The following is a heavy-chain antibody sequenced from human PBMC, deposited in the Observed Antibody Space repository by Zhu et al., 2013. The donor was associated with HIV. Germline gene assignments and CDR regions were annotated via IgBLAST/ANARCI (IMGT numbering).Heavy chain of an antibody. D-gene: IGHD3-22*01. J-gene: IGHJ1*01. CDR2: ISCYNGKT. CDR1: GYVFTSFG. V-gene: IGHV1-18*01. Sequence: QVQLVQSAAEMKKPGASVKVSCRTSGYVFTSFGISWLRQAPGQSLQWMGWISCYNGKTNYARNLQDRVTMTVDISSSTAYLELRSLRSDDTAIYYCARGRYYYDHDGYYHEYFQLRGQGTLVTVSS. CDR3: ARGRYYYDHDGYYHEYFQL.